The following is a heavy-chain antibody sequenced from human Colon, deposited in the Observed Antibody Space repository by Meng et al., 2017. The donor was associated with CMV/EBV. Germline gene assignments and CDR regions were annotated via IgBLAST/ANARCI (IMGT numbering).Heavy chain of an antibody. V-gene: IGHV4-59*11. CDR3: ARCMAAAGYNWFDP. CDR2: VFHRGTT. CDR1: GGSISPHY. J-gene: IGHJ5*02. Sequence: SETLSLTCTVSGGSISPHYWSWIRQPPGKGLEWMGYVFHRGTTNYNISLKGRLTISVDTSKNQLFLKLTSVTAADTAVYYCARCMAAAGYNWFDPWGQGTLVTVSS. D-gene: IGHD6-13*01.